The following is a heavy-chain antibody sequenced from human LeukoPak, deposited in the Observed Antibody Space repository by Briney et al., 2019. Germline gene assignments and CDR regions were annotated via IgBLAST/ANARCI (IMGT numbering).Heavy chain of an antibody. CDR1: GGSFSGYY. J-gene: IGHJ4*02. D-gene: IGHD3-22*01. V-gene: IGHV4-34*01. Sequence: EPSETLSLTCAVYGGSFSGYYWSWIRQPPGKGLEWIGEINHSGSTNYSPSLKSRVTISVDTSKNQFSLKLSSVTAADTAVYYCARRGYDSSGYGFDYWGQGTLVTVSS. CDR2: INHSGST. CDR3: ARRGYDSSGYGFDY.